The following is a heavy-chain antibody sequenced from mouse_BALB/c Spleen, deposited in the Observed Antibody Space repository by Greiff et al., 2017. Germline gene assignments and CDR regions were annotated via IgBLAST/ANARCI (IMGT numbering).Heavy chain of an antibody. CDR3: ARGGRAYAMDY. Sequence: EVKVVESGGGLVQPGGSRKLSCAASGFTFSSFGMHWVRQAPEKGLEWVAYISSGSSTIYYADTVKGRFTISRDNPKNTLFLQMTSLRSEDTAMYHCARGGRAYAMDYWGQGTSVTVSS. CDR2: ISSGSSTI. J-gene: IGHJ4*01. V-gene: IGHV5-17*02. CDR1: GFTFSSFG.